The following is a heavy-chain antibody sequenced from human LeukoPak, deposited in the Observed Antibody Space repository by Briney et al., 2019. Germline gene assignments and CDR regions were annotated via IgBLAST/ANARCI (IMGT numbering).Heavy chain of an antibody. CDR3: TREYDSAGLPDY. V-gene: IGHV4-59*01. Sequence: PSETLSLTCTVSGDSLSSYYWNWIRQPPGKGLEWIGHIYHSGSTSYNPSLKSRVTISMDMPKNQFSLKVTSVTAADTAVYYCTREYDSAGLPDYWGQGTPVTVPS. J-gene: IGHJ4*02. D-gene: IGHD3-22*01. CDR2: IYHSGST. CDR1: GDSLSSYY.